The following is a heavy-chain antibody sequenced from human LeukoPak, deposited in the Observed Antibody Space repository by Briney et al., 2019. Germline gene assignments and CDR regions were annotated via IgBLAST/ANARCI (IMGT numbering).Heavy chain of an antibody. Sequence: GGSLRLSCATSGFTSKNYDMSWVRQAPGKGLEWVSAISSSGGNTYYPGSVRGRFTISRDNSKNTLHLQMNSLRVEDTALYYCVRRFGTYSFDSWGHGTLVIVSS. J-gene: IGHJ4*01. CDR1: GFTSKNYD. CDR2: ISSSGGNT. CDR3: VRRFGTYSFDS. D-gene: IGHD3-10*01. V-gene: IGHV3-23*01.